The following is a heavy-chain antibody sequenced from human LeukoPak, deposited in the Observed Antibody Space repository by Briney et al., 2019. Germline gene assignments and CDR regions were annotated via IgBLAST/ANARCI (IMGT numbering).Heavy chain of an antibody. Sequence: GGSLRLSCAASGFTVSTYYMTWVRQAPGKGLECVSVIYSGGSTYYADSVKGRFTVSRDNSKNTLYLQMNSLRAEDTAMYYCARGLGYCTSTTCLLPFDYWGQGTLVTVSS. V-gene: IGHV3-53*01. J-gene: IGHJ4*02. CDR3: ARGLGYCTSTTCLLPFDY. D-gene: IGHD2-2*01. CDR1: GFTVSTYY. CDR2: IYSGGST.